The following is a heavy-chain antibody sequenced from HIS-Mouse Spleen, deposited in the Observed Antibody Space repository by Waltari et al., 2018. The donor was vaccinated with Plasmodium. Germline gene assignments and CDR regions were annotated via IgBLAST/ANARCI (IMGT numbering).Heavy chain of an antibody. J-gene: IGHJ2*01. V-gene: IGHV3-7*01. CDR2: IKQDGSEK. CDR3: ASSWYWYFDL. Sequence: EVQLVESGGGLVQPGGSLRLSCAASGFTFSSYWMSWVRQAPGKGLEGVANIKQDGSEKNYVDSVKGRVTISRDNAKNSLYLQMNSLRAEDTAVYYCASSWYWYFDLWGRGTLVTVSS. CDR1: GFTFSSYW. D-gene: IGHD6-13*01.